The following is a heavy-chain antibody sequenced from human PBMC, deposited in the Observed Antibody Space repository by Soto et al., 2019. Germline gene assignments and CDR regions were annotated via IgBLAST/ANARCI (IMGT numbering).Heavy chain of an antibody. CDR2: IFYTGST. CDR1: DGSISSYY. V-gene: IGHV4-59*01. Sequence: SETLSLTCTVSDGSISSYYWGWIRQPPGKGLEWIGYIFYTGSTNYNPSLKSRVTISVDTSKNQFSLKLSSVTAADTAVYYCARDQYYYDGSGPNAFDIWGQGTMVTVSS. J-gene: IGHJ3*02. CDR3: ARDQYYYDGSGPNAFDI. D-gene: IGHD3-22*01.